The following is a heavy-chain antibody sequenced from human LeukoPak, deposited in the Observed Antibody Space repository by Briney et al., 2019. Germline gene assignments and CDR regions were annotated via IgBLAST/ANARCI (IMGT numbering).Heavy chain of an antibody. D-gene: IGHD3-9*01. Sequence: ASVKVSCKASGYTFTSYDINWVRQAPGQGLEWMGWMNPNSGNTGYAQKFQGRVTITRNTSISTAYMELSSLRSEGTAVYYCARGRGTYYVILTGYLYWFDPWGQGTLVTVSS. CDR3: ARGRGTYYVILTGYLYWFDP. CDR1: GYTFTSYD. V-gene: IGHV1-8*03. J-gene: IGHJ5*02. CDR2: MNPNSGNT.